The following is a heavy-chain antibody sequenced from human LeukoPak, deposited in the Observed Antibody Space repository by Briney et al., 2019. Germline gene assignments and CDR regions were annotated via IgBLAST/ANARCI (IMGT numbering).Heavy chain of an antibody. CDR1: GGSINSYY. CDR3: AREGWGYNDGRGSFDY. V-gene: IGHV4-4*08. J-gene: IGHJ4*02. D-gene: IGHD3-22*01. Sequence: SETLSLTCTVSGGSINSYYWSWIRQPPGKGLEWIGYIYYSGSTNYNPSLKSRVTISVDTSQEQFSLKLSSVTAADTAVYYCAREGWGYNDGRGSFDYWGQGTLVTVSS. CDR2: IYYSGST.